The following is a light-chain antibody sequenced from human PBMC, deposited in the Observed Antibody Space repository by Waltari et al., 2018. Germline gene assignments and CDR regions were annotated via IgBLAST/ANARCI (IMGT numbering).Light chain of an antibody. V-gene: IGLV2-14*03. CDR1: SSEIGAYNF. Sequence: QSALTQPASVSGSPGQSITISCTGTSSEIGAYNFVSCYQKHPGKAPKVMIYDVNNLPSGVSSRFSGSKSGNTASLTISGLQAEDEADYYCSSYTTGSTRYVFGSGTKVTVL. CDR3: SSYTTGSTRYV. CDR2: DVN. J-gene: IGLJ1*01.